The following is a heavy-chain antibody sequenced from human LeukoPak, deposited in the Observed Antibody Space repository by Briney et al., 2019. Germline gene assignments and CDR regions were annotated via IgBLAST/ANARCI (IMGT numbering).Heavy chain of an antibody. J-gene: IGHJ4*02. CDR2: ISRTGVAT. V-gene: IGHV3-23*01. Sequence: GGSLRLSYAASGFTFSSYNMNWVRQAPGKGLEWVSTISRTGVATYYANSVKGRFTISRDNSKNTVYLQMNSLRAEDTAVYYCAKHSHDGSAPYYEVQFDSWGQGTLVTVSS. CDR1: GFTFSSYN. D-gene: IGHD3-22*01. CDR3: AKHSHDGSAPYYEVQFDS.